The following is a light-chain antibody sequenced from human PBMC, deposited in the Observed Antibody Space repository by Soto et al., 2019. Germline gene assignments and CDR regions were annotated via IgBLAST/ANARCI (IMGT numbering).Light chain of an antibody. CDR1: QSVTNN. Sequence: EIVMTQSPATLSVSPGERATLSCRASQSVTNNLAWYQQEPGQAPRLLIYGASTRATGVPARFSGSGSGTEFTLTISSLQSEDSAVYYCQQYNNWKTFGQGTKVEIK. CDR2: GAS. J-gene: IGKJ1*01. V-gene: IGKV3-15*01. CDR3: QQYNNWKT.